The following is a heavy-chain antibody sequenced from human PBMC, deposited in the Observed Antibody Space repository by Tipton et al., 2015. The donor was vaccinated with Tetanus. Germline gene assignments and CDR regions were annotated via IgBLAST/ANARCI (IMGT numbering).Heavy chain of an antibody. Sequence: TLSLTCSVSGASISSSRYFWNWVRQFPGKGLEWIGYIYYSGDTYINPSLKSRVTMSVDTSKNQFFLNVTSVTAADTGVYFCARHLYGYWFDPWGQGILVTVSS. V-gene: IGHV4-31*03. CDR3: ARHLYGYWFDP. D-gene: IGHD2/OR15-2a*01. J-gene: IGHJ5*02. CDR2: IYYSGDT. CDR1: GASISSSRYF.